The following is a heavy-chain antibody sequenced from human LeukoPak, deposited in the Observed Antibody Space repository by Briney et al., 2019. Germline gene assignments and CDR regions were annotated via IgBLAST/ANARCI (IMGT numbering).Heavy chain of an antibody. CDR2: IYSSGST. V-gene: IGHV4-59*08. CDR3: ARHRGCSGGTCYRHFDP. D-gene: IGHD2-15*01. CDR1: GGSISGYY. J-gene: IGHJ5*02. Sequence: SETLSLTCTVSGGSISGYYWSWIRQPPGKALEWTGYIYSSGSTNYSPSLKSRITISRDTSKNQLSLKLTSVTAADTAVYYCARHRGCSGGTCYRHFDPWGQGTLVTVSS.